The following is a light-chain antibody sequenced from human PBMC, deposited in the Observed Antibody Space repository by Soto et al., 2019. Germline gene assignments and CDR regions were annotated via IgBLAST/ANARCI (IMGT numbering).Light chain of an antibody. J-gene: IGKJ5*01. Sequence: EIVMTQSPATLSVSPGERATLSCRASQNVGIDLAWFQQKPGQAPRLLIYGTSIRATGIPARFSASGSGTEFTLTINSLQPEDFATYYCQQAYSFPITFGQGTRLDI. V-gene: IGKV3-15*01. CDR2: GTS. CDR1: QNVGID. CDR3: QQAYSFPIT.